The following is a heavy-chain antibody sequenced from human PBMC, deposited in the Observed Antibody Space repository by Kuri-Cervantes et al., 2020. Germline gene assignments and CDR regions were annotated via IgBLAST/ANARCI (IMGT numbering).Heavy chain of an antibody. CDR1: GFTFGDYA. Sequence: GESLKISCTASGFTFGDYAMSWVRQAPGKGLEWVGFIRSKAYGETTEYAASVKGRFTISRDDSKSIAYLQMNSLKTEDTAVYYCTKGVVVVVPAAVYYYYYYMDVWGKGTTVTVSS. CDR2: IRSKAYGETT. V-gene: IGHV3-49*04. D-gene: IGHD2-2*01. J-gene: IGHJ6*03. CDR3: TKGVVVVVPAAVYYYYYYMDV.